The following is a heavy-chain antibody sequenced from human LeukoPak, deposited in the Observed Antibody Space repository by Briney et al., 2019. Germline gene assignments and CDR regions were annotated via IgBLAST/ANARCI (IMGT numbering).Heavy chain of an antibody. J-gene: IGHJ6*02. CDR3: ARGPVRDDGLTGVSYYFGLDV. D-gene: IGHD3-9*01. Sequence: SETLSLTCAVYGGSFTDYYWSWIRHLPGKGLEWIGEIHHRAGANYNPSLWGRVTISADTSKNQFSLHLTSVTAADTATFYCARGPVRDDGLTGVSYYFGLDVWGHGTTVTVFS. CDR2: IHHRAGA. CDR1: GGSFTDYY. V-gene: IGHV4-34*01.